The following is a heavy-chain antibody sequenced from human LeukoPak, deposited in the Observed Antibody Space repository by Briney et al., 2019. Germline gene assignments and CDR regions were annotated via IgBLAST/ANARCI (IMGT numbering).Heavy chain of an antibody. Sequence: SETLSLTCGVSGDSLSNYYWNWIRRPPGKGLEWIGYIFYTGNANYNPALKSRVTISVDTSKNQFSLRLSSVTAADTAVYYCARDGGYSSGPLDYWGQGTLVTVSS. V-gene: IGHV4-59*01. D-gene: IGHD6-19*01. J-gene: IGHJ4*02. CDR1: GDSLSNYY. CDR3: ARDGGYSSGPLDY. CDR2: IFYTGNA.